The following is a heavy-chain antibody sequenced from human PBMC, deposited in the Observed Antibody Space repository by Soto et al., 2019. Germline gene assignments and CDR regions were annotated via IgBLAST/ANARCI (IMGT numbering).Heavy chain of an antibody. CDR1: GFTFISYA. CDR2: ISFDGSTE. CDR3: ARSWHGSGSYTHFYYGLDV. J-gene: IGHJ6*02. D-gene: IGHD3-10*01. Sequence: QVQLVESGGGVVQPGRSLRLSCAASGFTFISYAMHWVRQAPGKGLKWVAVISFDGSTEYYADSVKGRFTISRDNSKNTVYLQMNSLRSEDTAVYYCARSWHGSGSYTHFYYGLDVWGQGTTVTVSS. V-gene: IGHV3-30-3*01.